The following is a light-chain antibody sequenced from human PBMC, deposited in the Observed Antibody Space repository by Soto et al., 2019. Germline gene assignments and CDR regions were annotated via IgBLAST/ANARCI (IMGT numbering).Light chain of an antibody. CDR3: QHRFNWPWT. V-gene: IGKV3-15*01. Sequence: EIVMTQSPATLSVSPGERATLSCWASQSVFNNLAWYQQKPGQTPRLLIYDASTRARGVPDRLSASGSGTEFTLTISSLEPEDFAVYYCQHRFNWPWTFGQGTKVDIK. CDR1: QSVFNN. CDR2: DAS. J-gene: IGKJ1*01.